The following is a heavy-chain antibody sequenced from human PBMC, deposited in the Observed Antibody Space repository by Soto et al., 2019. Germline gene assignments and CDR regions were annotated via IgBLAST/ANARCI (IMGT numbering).Heavy chain of an antibody. D-gene: IGHD6-13*01. J-gene: IGHJ6*02. V-gene: IGHV1-2*04. Sequence: ASVKVSCKAPGYTFTSYYMHWVRQAPGQGLEWMGWINPNSGGTNYAQKFQGWVTMTRDTSISTAYMELSRLRSDDTAVYYCARGRGLAAAGSYYYYGMDVWGQGTTVTVSS. CDR3: ARGRGLAAAGSYYYYGMDV. CDR2: INPNSGGT. CDR1: GYTFTSYY.